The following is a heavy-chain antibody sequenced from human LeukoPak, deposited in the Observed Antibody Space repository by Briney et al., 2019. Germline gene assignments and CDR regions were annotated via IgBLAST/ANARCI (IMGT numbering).Heavy chain of an antibody. CDR3: ARESVKSAAEVYFDY. J-gene: IGHJ4*02. D-gene: IGHD6-13*01. Sequence: GGSLRLSCAAPGFTFSNYGMHWVRQAPGKGLEWVAVIWYDGSNKYYADSVKGRFTISRDNSKNTLYLQMNSLRAEDTAVYYCARESVKSAAEVYFDYWGQGTLVTVSS. V-gene: IGHV3-33*01. CDR1: GFTFSNYG. CDR2: IWYDGSNK.